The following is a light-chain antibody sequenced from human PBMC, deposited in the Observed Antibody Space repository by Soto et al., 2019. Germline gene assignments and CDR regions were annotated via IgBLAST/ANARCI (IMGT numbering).Light chain of an antibody. V-gene: IGLV2-14*01. Sequence: QSALTQPASVSGSPGQSITLSCTGTSSDIGGYDYVSWYQLHPGKAPKLIIYDVNHRPSGVSNRFSGSKSGNTASLTISGLQAEDEADYYCTSYASGSSHVVFGGGTKLTVL. CDR2: DVN. CDR1: SSDIGGYDY. J-gene: IGLJ2*01. CDR3: TSYASGSSHVV.